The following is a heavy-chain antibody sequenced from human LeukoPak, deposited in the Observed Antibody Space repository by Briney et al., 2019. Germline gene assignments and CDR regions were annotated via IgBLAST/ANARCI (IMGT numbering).Heavy chain of an antibody. CDR1: GGSISSGGYY. V-gene: IGHV4-31*03. D-gene: IGHD5-12*01. J-gene: IGHJ4*02. Sequence: SQTLSLTCTVSGGSISSGGYYWSWIRQHPGKGLEWFGYIYYSGSTYYNPSLKSRVTISVDTSKNQFSLKLSSVTAADTAVYYCAGGRVATISFDYWGQGTLVTVSS. CDR2: IYYSGST. CDR3: AGGRVATISFDY.